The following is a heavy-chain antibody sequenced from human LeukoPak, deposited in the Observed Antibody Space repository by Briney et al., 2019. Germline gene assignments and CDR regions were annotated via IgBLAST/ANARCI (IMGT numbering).Heavy chain of an antibody. Sequence: GGSLRLSCAASGFTFSGSAMHWVRQASGKGLEWVGRIRSKANSYATAYAASVKGRFTISRDDSKNTAYLQMNSLRTEDTAVYYCTTHGGNFWSGYRAFDIWGQGTMVTVSS. CDR2: IRSKANSYAT. J-gene: IGHJ3*02. CDR3: TTHGGNFWSGYRAFDI. CDR1: GFTFSGSA. D-gene: IGHD3-3*01. V-gene: IGHV3-73*01.